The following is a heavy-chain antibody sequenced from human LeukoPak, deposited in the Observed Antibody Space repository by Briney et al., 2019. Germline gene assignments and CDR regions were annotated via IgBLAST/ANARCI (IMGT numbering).Heavy chain of an antibody. D-gene: IGHD1-26*01. CDR1: GGSISSYY. CDR3: ARKKEEGAKEYYYYYGMDV. CDR2: IYYSGST. V-gene: IGHV4-59*01. Sequence: SETLSLTCTVSGGSISSYYWSWIRQPPGKGLEWIGYIYYSGSTNYNPSLKSRVTISVDTSKNQFSLKLSSVTAADTAVYYCARKKEEGAKEYYYYYGMDVWGQGTTVTVSS. J-gene: IGHJ6*02.